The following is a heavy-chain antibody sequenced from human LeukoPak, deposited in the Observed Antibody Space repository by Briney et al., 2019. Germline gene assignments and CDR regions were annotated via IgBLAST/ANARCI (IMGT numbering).Heavy chain of an antibody. CDR3: AKDGYSYGDEYYFDY. Sequence: PGGSLRLSCAASGFTFSSYAMSWVRQAPGKGLEWVSAISGSGGSTYYVDSVKGRFTISRDNSKNTLYLQMNSLRAEDTAVYYCAKDGYSYGDEYYFDYWGQGTLVTVSS. V-gene: IGHV3-23*01. CDR1: GFTFSSYA. CDR2: ISGSGGST. J-gene: IGHJ4*02. D-gene: IGHD5-18*01.